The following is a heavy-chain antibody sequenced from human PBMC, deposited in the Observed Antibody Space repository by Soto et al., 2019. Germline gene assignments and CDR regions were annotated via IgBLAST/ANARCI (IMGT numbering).Heavy chain of an antibody. Sequence: SETLSLTCTVSGGSISSGGYYWSCIRQHPGKGLEWVGYIYYSGSTYYNPSLKSRVTISVDTSKNQFSLKLSSVTAADTAVYYCARAAHYSSPFRWFDPWGQGTLVTVCS. V-gene: IGHV4-31*03. CDR3: ARAAHYSSPFRWFDP. CDR2: IYYSGST. CDR1: GGSISSGGYY. D-gene: IGHD6-13*01. J-gene: IGHJ5*02.